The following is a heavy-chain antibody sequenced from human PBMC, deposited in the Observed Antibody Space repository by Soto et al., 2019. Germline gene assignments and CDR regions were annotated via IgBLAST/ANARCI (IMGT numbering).Heavy chain of an antibody. CDR2: IIPIFGTA. V-gene: IGHV1-69*13. CDR1: GGTFSSYA. D-gene: IGHD2-15*01. CDR3: ARIVGVPQRYYFDY. J-gene: IGHJ4*02. Sequence: ASVKVSCKASGGTFSSYAISWVRQAPGQGLEWMGGIIPIFGTANYAQKFQGRVTITADESTSTAYMELSSLRSEDTAVYYCARIVGVPQRYYFDYWGQGXLVTVSS.